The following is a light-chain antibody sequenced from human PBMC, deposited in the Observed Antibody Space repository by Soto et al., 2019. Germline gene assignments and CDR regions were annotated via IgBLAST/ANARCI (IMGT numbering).Light chain of an antibody. CDR1: QSVSSNY. V-gene: IGKV3-20*01. Sequence: EIVLTQSPGTLSLSPGKRATLSCRTSQSVSSNYLAWYKQKPGQAPRLLSYNTSNRATGIPDRFSGSGSGTDVTLTSIRLEPEDFAVYYCQQYGSSPAFTFGTVTKVESK. J-gene: IGKJ3*01. CDR2: NTS. CDR3: QQYGSSPAFT.